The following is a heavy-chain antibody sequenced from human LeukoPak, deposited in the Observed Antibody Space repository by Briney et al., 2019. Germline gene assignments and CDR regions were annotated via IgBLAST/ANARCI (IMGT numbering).Heavy chain of an antibody. J-gene: IGHJ6*02. CDR1: GGTFSSYA. CDR3: ARDTSPLAVSYCYYGMDV. CDR2: IIPIFGIA. V-gene: IGHV1-69*04. D-gene: IGHD6-19*01. Sequence: ASVKVSCKASGGTFSSYAISWVRQAPGQGLEWMGRIIPIFGIANYAQKFQGRVTITADKSTSTAYMELSSLRSEDTAVYYCARDTSPLAVSYCYYGMDVWGQGTTVTVSS.